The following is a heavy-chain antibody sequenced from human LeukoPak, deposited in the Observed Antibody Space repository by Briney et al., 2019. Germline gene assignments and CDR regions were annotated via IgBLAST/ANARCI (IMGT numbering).Heavy chain of an antibody. V-gene: IGHV4-4*09. CDR2: IYASGST. Sequence: PSETLSLTCTVSGGSISSYYWSWIRRTPGKGPEWIGYIYASGSTTYKPSLKSRVTISIDTSKNQFSLKLSSVTAADTAVYYCARRATMLAGGYFDYWGQGTLVSVSS. CDR1: GGSISSYY. D-gene: IGHD5-12*01. J-gene: IGHJ4*02. CDR3: ARRATMLAGGYFDY.